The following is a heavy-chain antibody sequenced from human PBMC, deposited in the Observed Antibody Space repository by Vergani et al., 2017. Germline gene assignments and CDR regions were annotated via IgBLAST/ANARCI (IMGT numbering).Heavy chain of an antibody. CDR3: ASAGYSYGYVVYYYGMDV. CDR1: GYTFTGYY. D-gene: IGHD5-18*01. Sequence: QVQLVQSGAEVTKPGASVKVSCKASGYTFTGYYLHWVRQAPGQGLEWMGWINPNTGGTNYAQKFQGRVTITADESTSTAYMELSSLRSEDTAVYYCASAGYSYGYVVYYYGMDVWGQGTTVTVSS. CDR2: INPNTGGT. V-gene: IGHV1-2*02. J-gene: IGHJ6*02.